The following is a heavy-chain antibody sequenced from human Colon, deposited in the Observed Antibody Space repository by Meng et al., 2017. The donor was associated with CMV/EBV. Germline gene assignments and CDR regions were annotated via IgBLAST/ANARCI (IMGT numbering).Heavy chain of an antibody. V-gene: IGHV3-23*01. CDR1: G. CDR2: INGKGADT. J-gene: IGHJ4*02. D-gene: IGHD6-13*01. Sequence: GMHWVRQVPGKGMKWVAAINGKGADTYYGDSVKGRFTISRDNSKNTVYLQMNSLTPEDTALYYCTREKTRTSAIVGAGPEGRFFDYWGQGTLVTVSS. CDR3: TREKTRTSAIVGAGPEGRFFDY.